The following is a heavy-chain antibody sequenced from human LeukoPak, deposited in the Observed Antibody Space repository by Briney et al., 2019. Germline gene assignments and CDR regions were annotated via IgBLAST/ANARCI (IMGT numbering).Heavy chain of an antibody. CDR1: GFIFSNYG. CDR2: IWSDGTNK. D-gene: IGHD3-10*01. J-gene: IGHJ4*02. Sequence: PGTSLRLSCAASGFIFSNYGMHWVRQAPGKGLEWVAVIWSDGTNKYYADSVKGRFTITRGNSKNTLYLQMNSLRGDDTAVYYCARASGPFDYWGQGTLVTVSS. V-gene: IGHV3-33*01. CDR3: ARASGPFDY.